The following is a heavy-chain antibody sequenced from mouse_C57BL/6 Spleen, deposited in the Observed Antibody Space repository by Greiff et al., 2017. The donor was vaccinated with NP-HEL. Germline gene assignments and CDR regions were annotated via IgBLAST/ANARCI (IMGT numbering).Heavy chain of an antibody. CDR2: IDPSDSYT. Sequence: QVQLQQPGAELVMPGASVKLSCKASGYTFTSYWMHWVKQRPGQGLEWIGEIDPSDSYTNYNQKFKGKSTLTVDKSSSTAYMQLSSLTSEDSAVYYCARPITTVVATGYWYFDVWGTGTTVTVSS. J-gene: IGHJ1*03. D-gene: IGHD1-1*01. CDR3: ARPITTVVATGYWYFDV. CDR1: GYTFTSYW. V-gene: IGHV1-69*01.